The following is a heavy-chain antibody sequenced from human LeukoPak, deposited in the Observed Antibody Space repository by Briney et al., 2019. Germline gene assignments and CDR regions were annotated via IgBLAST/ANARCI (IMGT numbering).Heavy chain of an antibody. D-gene: IGHD3-22*01. Sequence: ASVKVSCKASGYTFTSYDINWVRQATGQGLEGMGWMNPNSGNTGYAQKFQGRVTMTRNTSISTDYMELSSLSSEDTAVYYCASGPTPTYSYDSSGNQDYYSGMDVWGQGTTVTVSS. J-gene: IGHJ6*02. CDR3: ASGPTPTYSYDSSGNQDYYSGMDV. CDR2: MNPNSGNT. CDR1: GYTFTSYD. V-gene: IGHV1-8*01.